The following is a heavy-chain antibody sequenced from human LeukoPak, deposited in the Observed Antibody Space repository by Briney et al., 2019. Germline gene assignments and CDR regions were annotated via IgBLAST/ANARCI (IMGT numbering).Heavy chain of an antibody. CDR1: GFTFSDHY. J-gene: IGHJ3*02. CDR2: TRDKANSYTT. V-gene: IGHV3-72*01. CDR3: ARVGPPRSDAFDI. Sequence: GGSLRLSCAASGFTFSDHYMDWVRQTPGKGLXXXXXTRDKANSYTTEYAASVKGRFAISRDDSKNSLYLQMNSLKTEDTAVYYCARVGPPRSDAFDIWGQGTMVTVSS.